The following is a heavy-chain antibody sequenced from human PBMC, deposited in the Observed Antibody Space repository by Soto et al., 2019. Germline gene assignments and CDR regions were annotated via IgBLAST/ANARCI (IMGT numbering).Heavy chain of an antibody. CDR3: AGQTFTIAAASYGRSNWFDP. CDR1: GGSITSSSHF. D-gene: IGHD6-25*01. CDR2: IYFTGNT. V-gene: IGHV4-39*01. Sequence: SETLSLTCSASGGSITSSSHFWGWVRQPPGKGLEWIGTIYFTGNTYYTPSLKSRLTMSIDTSKNEFSLRLNSVTAADTAVYYCAGQTFTIAAASYGRSNWFDPWGPGTMVTVSS. J-gene: IGHJ5*02.